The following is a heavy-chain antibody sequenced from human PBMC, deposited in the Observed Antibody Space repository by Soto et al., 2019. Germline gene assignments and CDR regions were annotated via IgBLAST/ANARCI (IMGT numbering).Heavy chain of an antibody. J-gene: IGHJ4*02. CDR2: ISAYNGNT. D-gene: IGHD3-10*01. CDR1: GYTFTSYG. Sequence: ASVKVSCKASGYTFTSYGISWVRQAPGQGLEWMGWISAYNGNTNYAQKLQGRVTMTTDTSTSTAYMELRSLRSDDTAVYYCARVRMVRGVTPTYIDYWGQGTLVTVSS. V-gene: IGHV1-18*01. CDR3: ARVRMVRGVTPTYIDY.